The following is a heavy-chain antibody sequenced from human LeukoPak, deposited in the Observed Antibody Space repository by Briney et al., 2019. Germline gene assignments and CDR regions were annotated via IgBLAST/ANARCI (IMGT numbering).Heavy chain of an antibody. V-gene: IGHV1-46*01. J-gene: IGHJ4*02. Sequence: ASVKVSCKASGYTFTSYPMHWVRQPPGQGLEWMGIINPSGGSTNYAQKFQGRVTLTRDTSTSTVYMELSSLRSEDTAVYYCARLGYCSSTTCQWGQGTLVTVSA. CDR2: INPSGGST. D-gene: IGHD2-2*01. CDR3: ARLGYCSSTTCQ. CDR1: GYTFTSYP.